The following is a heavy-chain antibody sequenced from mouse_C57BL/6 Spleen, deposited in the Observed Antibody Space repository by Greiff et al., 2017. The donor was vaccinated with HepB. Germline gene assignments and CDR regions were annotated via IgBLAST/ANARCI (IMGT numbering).Heavy chain of an antibody. Sequence: VQLKESGPGLVKPSQSLSLTCSVTGYSITSGYYWNWIRQFPGNKLEWMGYISYDGSNNYNPSLKNRISITRDTSKNQFFLKLNSVTTEDTATYYCAFYGSLSSWFAYWGQGTLVTVSA. D-gene: IGHD1-1*01. CDR2: ISYDGSN. CDR1: GYSITSGYY. V-gene: IGHV3-6*01. J-gene: IGHJ3*01. CDR3: AFYGSLSSWFAY.